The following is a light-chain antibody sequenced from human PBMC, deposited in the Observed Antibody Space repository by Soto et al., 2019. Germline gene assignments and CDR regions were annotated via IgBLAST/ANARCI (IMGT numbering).Light chain of an antibody. Sequence: IVLPQSPGTLSLSPGERDSLSCRASQSIANSFAWYQQKPGQAPRLLIFGASNRATGIPDRFSGSGSGTDCPLTISRLEPEDFAVYHCQQYGGSPRTFGQGTKVERK. CDR1: QSIANS. CDR2: GAS. CDR3: QQYGGSPRT. V-gene: IGKV3-20*01. J-gene: IGKJ1*01.